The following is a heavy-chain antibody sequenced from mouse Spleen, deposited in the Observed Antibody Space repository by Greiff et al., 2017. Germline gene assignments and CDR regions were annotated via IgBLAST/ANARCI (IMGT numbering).Heavy chain of an antibody. CDR1: GYTFTDYY. CDR2: IYPGSGNT. CDR3: ARIIYDLYFDY. V-gene: IGHV1-76*01. J-gene: IGHJ2*01. Sequence: VQLQQSGAELVRPGASVKLSCKASGYTFTDYYINWVKQRPGQGLEWIARIYPGSGNTYYNEKFKGKATLTAEKSSSTAYMQLSSLTSEDSAVYFCARIIYDLYFDYWGQGTTLTVSS. D-gene: IGHD2-3*01.